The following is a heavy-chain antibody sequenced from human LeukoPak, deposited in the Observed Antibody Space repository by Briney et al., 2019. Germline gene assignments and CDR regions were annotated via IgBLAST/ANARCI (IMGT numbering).Heavy chain of an antibody. Sequence: ASVKVSCKASGYTFTGYYMHWVRQAPGQGLEWMGWINPNSGGTNYAQKFQGWVTMTRDTSISTAYMELSRLRSVDTAVYYCARVAAAGTSAFDIWGQGTMVTVSS. V-gene: IGHV1-2*04. CDR3: ARVAAAGTSAFDI. CDR1: GYTFTGYY. J-gene: IGHJ3*02. CDR2: INPNSGGT. D-gene: IGHD6-13*01.